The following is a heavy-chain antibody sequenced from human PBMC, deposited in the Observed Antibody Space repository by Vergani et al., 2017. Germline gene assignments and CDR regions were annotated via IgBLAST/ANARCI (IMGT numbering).Heavy chain of an antibody. J-gene: IGHJ4*02. CDR2: IGDSGDTT. Sequence: EVQLVESGGGLVQPGGSLRLSCAVSGFTFSNFAMSWVRQAPGQGLEWVSSIGDSGDTTFYSKSVKGRFSISRENSKNTLYLQMNSLRAEDTAIYYCAKMRHNWNSDDADWGQGTLVTVSS. CDR3: AKMRHNWNSDDAD. V-gene: IGHV3-23*04. CDR1: GFTFSNFA. D-gene: IGHD1-7*01.